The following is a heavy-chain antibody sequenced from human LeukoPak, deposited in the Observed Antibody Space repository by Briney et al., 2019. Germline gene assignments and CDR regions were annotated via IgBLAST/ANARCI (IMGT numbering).Heavy chain of an antibody. CDR2: IRSKAYGGTS. Sequence: PGGSLRLSCTASGFTFGDYAMSWFRQAPGKGLEWVGFIRSKAYGGTSEYAASVKGRFTISRDDSKSIAYLQMNSLKTEDTAVYYCTRDMWELPNFDYWGQGTLVTVSS. J-gene: IGHJ4*02. CDR3: TRDMWELPNFDY. CDR1: GFTFGDYA. D-gene: IGHD1-26*01. V-gene: IGHV3-49*03.